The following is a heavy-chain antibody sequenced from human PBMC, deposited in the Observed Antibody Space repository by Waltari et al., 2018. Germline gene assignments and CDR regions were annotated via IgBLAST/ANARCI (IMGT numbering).Heavy chain of an antibody. V-gene: IGHV3-64*01. CDR1: GFTFSSYG. D-gene: IGHD3-10*01. CDR3: ARVMYYGSGSYFASDY. Sequence: EVQLVESGGGLVQPGGSLRLSCAASGFTFSSYGMHWVRKAPGKGLEYVSTISSNGGSTYYANSVKGRFTISRDNSKNTLYLQMGSLRAEDMAVYYCARVMYYGSGSYFASDYWGQGTLVTVSS. J-gene: IGHJ4*02. CDR2: ISSNGGST.